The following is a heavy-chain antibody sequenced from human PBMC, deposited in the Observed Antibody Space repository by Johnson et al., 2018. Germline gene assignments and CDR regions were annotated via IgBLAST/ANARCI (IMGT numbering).Heavy chain of an antibody. V-gene: IGHV3-21*01. CDR3: ARLGDRATPHFDF. J-gene: IGHJ4*02. Sequence: VRLGESGGGLVKPGGSLRLSCAASGFTFSDYIMNWVRQAPGKGLEWVSSISSRGVYMYYGNSVRGRITISRDNAKNSLYLQMNDLRVEDTALYYCARLGDRATPHFDFWGQGTLVTVSS. CDR1: GFTFSDYI. D-gene: IGHD4-17*01. CDR2: ISSRGVYM.